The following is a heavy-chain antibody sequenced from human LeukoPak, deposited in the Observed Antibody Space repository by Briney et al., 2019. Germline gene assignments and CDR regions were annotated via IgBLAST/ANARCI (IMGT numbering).Heavy chain of an antibody. V-gene: IGHV3-23*01. CDR2: ISGSGGST. CDR3: ARVGAVEGFDP. CDR1: GFTFSSYG. J-gene: IGHJ5*02. D-gene: IGHD6-19*01. Sequence: PGGSLRLSCAASGFTFSSYGMSWVRQAPGKGLEWVSAISGSGGSTFYADSVKGRFTISRDNAKNSLYLQMNSLRAEDTAVYYCARVGAVEGFDPWGQGTLVTVSS.